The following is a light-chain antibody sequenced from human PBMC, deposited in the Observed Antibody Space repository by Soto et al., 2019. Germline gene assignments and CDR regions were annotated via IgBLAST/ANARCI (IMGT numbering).Light chain of an antibody. CDR3: MQALQTLPT. V-gene: IGKV2-28*01. CDR2: LGS. J-gene: IGKJ1*01. CDR1: QSLLHSNGYNY. Sequence: DLVMTQSPLSLPVTPGEPASISCRSSQSLLHSNGYNYLDWYLQKPGQSPQLLIYLGSNRSSGVPDRFSGSGSGTDFTLQISRVEAEDVGVYYCMQALQTLPTFGQGTRVEIK.